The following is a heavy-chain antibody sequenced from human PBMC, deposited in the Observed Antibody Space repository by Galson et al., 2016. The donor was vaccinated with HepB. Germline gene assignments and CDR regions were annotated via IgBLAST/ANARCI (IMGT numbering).Heavy chain of an antibody. J-gene: IGHJ3*02. D-gene: IGHD5-12*01. CDR3: ARCRRAYSGYDPVSDDAFDI. Sequence: SVKVSCKASGYIFTGYYMHWVRQAPGQGLEWMGWINPNSGDTNYAQKFQGWVTMTRDTSISPAYMEVSRLRSDDTAVYYCARCRRAYSGYDPVSDDAFDIWGQGTMVTVSS. CDR1: GYIFTGYY. V-gene: IGHV1-2*04. CDR2: INPNSGDT.